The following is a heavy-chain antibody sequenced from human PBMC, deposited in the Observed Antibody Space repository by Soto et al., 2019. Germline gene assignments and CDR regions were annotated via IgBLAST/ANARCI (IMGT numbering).Heavy chain of an antibody. V-gene: IGHV1-18*04. CDR3: ARRYDDFWSGYVYYYYYGMDV. Sequence: ASVKVSCKASGYTFTRYGISWVRQAPGQGLEWMGWISAYNGNTNYAQKLQGRVTMTTDTSTSTAYMELRSLRSDDTAVYYCARRYDDFWSGYVYYYYYGMDVWGQGTTVTVSS. D-gene: IGHD3-3*01. CDR2: ISAYNGNT. CDR1: GYTFTRYG. J-gene: IGHJ6*02.